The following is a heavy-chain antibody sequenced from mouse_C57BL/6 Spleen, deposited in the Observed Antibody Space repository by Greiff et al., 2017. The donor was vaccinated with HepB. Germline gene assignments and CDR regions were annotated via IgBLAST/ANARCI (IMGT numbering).Heavy chain of an antibody. J-gene: IGHJ4*01. D-gene: IGHD2-3*01. V-gene: IGHV1-54*01. CDR1: GYAFTNYL. Sequence: QVQLKESGAELVRPGTSVKVSCKASGYAFTNYLIEWVKQRPGQGLEWIGVINPGSGGTNYNEKFKGKATLTADKSSSTAYMQLSSLTSEDSAVYFCARSGWLLRGDYWGQGTSVTVSS. CDR2: INPGSGGT. CDR3: ARSGWLLRGDY.